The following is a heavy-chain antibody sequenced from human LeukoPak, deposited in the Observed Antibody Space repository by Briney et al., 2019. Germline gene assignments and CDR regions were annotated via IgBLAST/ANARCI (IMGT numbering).Heavy chain of an antibody. D-gene: IGHD6-19*01. V-gene: IGHV1-69*05. CDR1: GGTFSSYA. J-gene: IGHJ6*03. CDR2: IIPIFGTA. Sequence: SVKVSCKASGGTFSSYAISWVRQAPGQGLEWMGGIIPIFGTANYAQKFQGRVTMTRNTSISTAYMELSSLRSEDTAVYYCARGRRQQWLVQSYYYMDVWGKGTTVTVSS. CDR3: ARGRRQQWLVQSYYYMDV.